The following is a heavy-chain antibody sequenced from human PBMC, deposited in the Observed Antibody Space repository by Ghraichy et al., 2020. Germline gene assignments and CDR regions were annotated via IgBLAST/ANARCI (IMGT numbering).Heavy chain of an antibody. Sequence: GGSLRLSCAASGFTFKDSDMHWVRQPPGKGLEWVSLIRANGATTFYAGSVRGRFTISRDNTKNSLYLQMNSLRTEDTALYYCAKDYMGSYTDWGQGALVTVSS. CDR2: IRANGATT. CDR1: GFTFKDSD. D-gene: IGHD1-26*01. CDR3: AKDYMGSYTD. V-gene: IGHV3-43*02. J-gene: IGHJ4*02.